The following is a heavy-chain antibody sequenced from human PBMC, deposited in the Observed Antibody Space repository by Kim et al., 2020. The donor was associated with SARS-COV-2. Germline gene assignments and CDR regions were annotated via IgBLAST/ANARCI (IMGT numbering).Heavy chain of an antibody. J-gene: IGHJ6*02. CDR2: IIPIFGTA. V-gene: IGHV1-69*13. D-gene: IGHD3-10*01. CDR1: GGTFSSYA. Sequence: SVKVSCKASGGTFSSYAISWVRQAPGQGLDWMGGIIPIFGTANYAQKFQGRVTITADESTSTAYMELSSLRSEDTAVYYCARTGYGSGSYYPTSYYGMDVWGQGTTITVSS. CDR3: ARTGYGSGSYYPTSYYGMDV.